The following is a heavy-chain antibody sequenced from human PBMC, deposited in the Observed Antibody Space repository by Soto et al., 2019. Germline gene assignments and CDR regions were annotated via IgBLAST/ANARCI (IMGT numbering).Heavy chain of an antibody. CDR3: ARDQWGGNYYYYGMDV. D-gene: IGHD1-26*01. CDR1: GYTFTSYG. Sequence: QVQLVQSGAEVKKPGASVKVSCKASGYTFTSYGISWVRQAPGQGLEWMGWISAYNGNTNYAQKLQGRVTMTTDTSTSTAYMELRSLRSDDTAVDYCARDQWGGNYYYYGMDVWGQGTTVTVSS. J-gene: IGHJ6*02. V-gene: IGHV1-18*01. CDR2: ISAYNGNT.